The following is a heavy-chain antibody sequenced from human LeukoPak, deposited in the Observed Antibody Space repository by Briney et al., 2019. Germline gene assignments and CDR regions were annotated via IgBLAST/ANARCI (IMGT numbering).Heavy chain of an antibody. CDR3: ARRVVPAAIYHYYMDV. J-gene: IGHJ6*03. V-gene: IGHV1-18*01. CDR2: ISAYNGNT. Sequence: GASVKVSCKASGYTFTSYGISWVRQAPGQGLEWMGWISAYNGNTNYAQKLQGRVTMTTDTSTSTAYMELRSLRSDDTAVYYCARRVVPAAIYHYYMDVWGKGTTVTVSS. D-gene: IGHD2-2*02. CDR1: GYTFTSYG.